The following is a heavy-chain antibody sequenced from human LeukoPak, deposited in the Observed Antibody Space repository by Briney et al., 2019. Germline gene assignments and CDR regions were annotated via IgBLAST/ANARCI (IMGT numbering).Heavy chain of an antibody. J-gene: IGHJ4*02. CDR3: AKDIEATKGGTFDY. V-gene: IGHV3-9*01. CDR2: ISWNSGSI. Sequence: GGSLRLSCAASGFTFDDYAMHWVRQAPGKGLEWVSGISWNSGSIGYADSVKGRFTISRDNAKNPLYLQMNSLRAEDTALYYCAKDIEATKGGTFDYWGQGTLVTVSS. D-gene: IGHD3-16*01. CDR1: GFTFDDYA.